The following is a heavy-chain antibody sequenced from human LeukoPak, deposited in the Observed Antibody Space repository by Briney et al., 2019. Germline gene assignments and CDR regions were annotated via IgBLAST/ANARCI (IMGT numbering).Heavy chain of an antibody. V-gene: IGHV4-59*01. CDR1: GGSISSYD. CDR3: ARNTGKAVTFDY. CDR2: IYYSGST. Sequence: PSETLSLTCTVSGGSISSYDWSWIRQPPGKGLEWIGYIYYSGSTNYNPSLKSRVTISVDTSKNQFSLKLSSVTAADTAVYYCARNTGKAVTFDYWGQGTLVTVSS. J-gene: IGHJ4*02. D-gene: IGHD6-19*01.